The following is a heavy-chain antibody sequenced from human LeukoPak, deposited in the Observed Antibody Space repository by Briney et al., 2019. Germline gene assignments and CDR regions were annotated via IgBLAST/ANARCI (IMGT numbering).Heavy chain of an antibody. J-gene: IGHJ4*02. D-gene: IGHD3-3*01. V-gene: IGHV3-21*01. CDR2: TSSSSSYI. CDR1: GFTFSSYS. CDR3: ARDYDFWSGRNYYFDY. Sequence: GGSLRLSCAASGFTFSSYSMNWVRQAPGKGLEWVSSTSSSSSYIYYADSVKGRFTISRDNAKNSLYLQMNSLRAEDTAVYYCARDYDFWSGRNYYFDYWGQGTLVTVSS.